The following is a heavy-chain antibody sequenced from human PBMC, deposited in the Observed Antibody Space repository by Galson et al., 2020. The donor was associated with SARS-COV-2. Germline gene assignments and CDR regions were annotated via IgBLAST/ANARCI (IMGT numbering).Heavy chain of an antibody. CDR3: ARAYSSGWSTHYYYGMDV. D-gene: IGHD6-19*01. J-gene: IGHJ6*02. CDR1: GYTFTSYG. Sequence: ALVKVSCKASGYTFTSYGISWVRQAPGQGLEWMGWISAYNGNTNYAQKLQGRVTMTTDTSTSTAYMELRSLRSDDTAVYYCARAYSSGWSTHYYYGMDVWGQGTTVTVSS. V-gene: IGHV1-18*01. CDR2: ISAYNGNT.